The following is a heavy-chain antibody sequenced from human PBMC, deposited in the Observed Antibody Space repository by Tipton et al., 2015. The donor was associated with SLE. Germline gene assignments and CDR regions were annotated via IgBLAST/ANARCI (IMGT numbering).Heavy chain of an antibody. Sequence: TLSLTCTVSGGSISSGSYYWSWIRQPAGKGLEWIGRIYTNGSTNYNPSLKSRVTISVDTSKNQFSLKLSSVTAADTAVYYCARGAGAGYSSSWYTFDYWGQGTLVTVSS. CDR3: ARGAGAGYSSSWYTFDY. D-gene: IGHD6-13*01. CDR2: IYTNGST. CDR1: GGSISSGSYY. J-gene: IGHJ4*02. V-gene: IGHV4-61*02.